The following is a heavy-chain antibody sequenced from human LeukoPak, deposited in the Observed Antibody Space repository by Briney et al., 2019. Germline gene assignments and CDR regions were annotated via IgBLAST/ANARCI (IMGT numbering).Heavy chain of an antibody. J-gene: IGHJ4*02. D-gene: IGHD6-19*01. CDR1: GFTFSSSP. CDR2: ISSDGVSK. CDR3: VQEGSGWYAS. Sequence: GGSLRLSCSASGFTFSSSPMHWVRQAPGKGREYVSAISSDGVSKYYGDSMKGRFTISRDNSKNILYLHMSSLRAEDTAVYYCVQEGSGWYASWGQGTLVTVSS. V-gene: IGHV3-64D*06.